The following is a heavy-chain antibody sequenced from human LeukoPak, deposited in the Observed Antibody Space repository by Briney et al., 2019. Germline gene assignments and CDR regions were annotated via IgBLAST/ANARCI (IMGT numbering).Heavy chain of an antibody. CDR2: ISSDGNNK. D-gene: IGHD1-14*01. Sequence: GGSLRLSCAASGFTFSSYTIHWVRQAPGMGLEWVAVISSDGNNKYYADSVKGRFTVSRDNSKNTLSLQMDNLRPEDTAVYYCARDDGRVITDSYFDYWGQGTLVSVSS. J-gene: IGHJ4*02. CDR1: GFTFSSYT. CDR3: ARDDGRVITDSYFDY. V-gene: IGHV3-30*04.